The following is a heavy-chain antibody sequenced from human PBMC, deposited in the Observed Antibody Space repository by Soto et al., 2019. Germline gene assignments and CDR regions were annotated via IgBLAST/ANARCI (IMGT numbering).Heavy chain of an antibody. CDR3: ARQRTTVVTQAYFDY. CDR2: ISYSGRT. CDR1: GGSVSSCSHY. Sequence: SETLSLTCTVSGGSVSSCSHYWSWIRQPPGKGLEWIAYISYSGRTYYNPSLKSRVSISIDTSKNQFSLKLSSVTAADTALYYCARQRTTVVTQAYFDYWGQGALVTVSS. D-gene: IGHD2-21*02. V-gene: IGHV4-39*01. J-gene: IGHJ4*02.